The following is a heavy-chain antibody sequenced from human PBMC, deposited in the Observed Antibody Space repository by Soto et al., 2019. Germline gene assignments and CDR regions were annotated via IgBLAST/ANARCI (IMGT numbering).Heavy chain of an antibody. CDR2: IYTSGST. V-gene: IGHV4-4*07. CDR3: GSACSSNSCYDVFDY. Sequence: PSETLSLTCTVSGGSISSYYWSWIRQPAGKGLEWIGRIYTSGSTNYNPSLKRRVTMSVDTSKNQFSLKLTSVTAADTAVYYCGSACSSNSCYDVFDYWGQGTLVSVSS. D-gene: IGHD2-2*01. J-gene: IGHJ4*02. CDR1: GGSISSYY.